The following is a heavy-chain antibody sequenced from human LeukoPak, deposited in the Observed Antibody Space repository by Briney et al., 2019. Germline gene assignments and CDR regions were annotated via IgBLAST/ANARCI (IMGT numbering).Heavy chain of an antibody. D-gene: IGHD3-22*01. CDR1: GFTFSSYA. Sequence: AGGSLRLSCAASGFTFSSYAMSWVRQAPGKGLEWVSAISGSGGSTYYADSVKGRFTISRDNSKNTLYLQMNSLRAEDTAVYYCARDRDSSGYKYWGQGTLVTVSS. J-gene: IGHJ4*02. CDR3: ARDRDSSGYKY. V-gene: IGHV3-23*01. CDR2: ISGSGGST.